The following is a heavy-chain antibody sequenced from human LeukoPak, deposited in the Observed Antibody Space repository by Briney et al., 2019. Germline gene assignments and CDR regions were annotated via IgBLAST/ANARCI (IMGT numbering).Heavy chain of an antibody. CDR1: GFTFSSYA. CDR3: AKDPLSPEYYYYYYGMDV. D-gene: IGHD1-14*01. J-gene: IGHJ6*02. CDR2: ISGSGGST. Sequence: GGSLRLSCAASGFTFSSYAMSWVRQAPGKGLEWVSAISGSGGSTYYAESVKGRFTISRDNSKNTLYLQMNSLRAEDTAVYYCAKDPLSPEYYYYYYGMDVWGQGTTVTVSS. V-gene: IGHV3-23*01.